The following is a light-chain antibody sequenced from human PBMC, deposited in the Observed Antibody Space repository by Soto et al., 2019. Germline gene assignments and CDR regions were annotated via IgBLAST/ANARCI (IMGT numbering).Light chain of an antibody. CDR3: QQYGSSPRYT. CDR2: GAS. J-gene: IGKJ2*01. Sequence: EIVLTQSPGTLSLSPGERATLSCRASQSVSSSYLAWYQQKPGQAPRLLIYGASSRATGIPDRFSGSWSGTDFILTISRLEPEDFAVYYCQQYGSSPRYTFGQGTKLDIK. V-gene: IGKV3-20*01. CDR1: QSVSSSY.